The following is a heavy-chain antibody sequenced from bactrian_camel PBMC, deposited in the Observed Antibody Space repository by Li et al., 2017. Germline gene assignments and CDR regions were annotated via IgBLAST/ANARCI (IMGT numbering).Heavy chain of an antibody. CDR1: GFTFSSYA. D-gene: IGHD1*01. J-gene: IGHJ4*01. CDR3: AAEEYWLPSH. V-gene: IGHV3S40*01. Sequence: VQLVESGGGLVQPGGSLRLSCAASGFTFSSYAIAWVRQASGKGLEWVSAINSGGSSTFYAGSVKGRFTISRDIAKNTVYLQMNNLKADDTALYYCAAEEYWLPSHWGQGTQFTVS. CDR2: INSGGSST.